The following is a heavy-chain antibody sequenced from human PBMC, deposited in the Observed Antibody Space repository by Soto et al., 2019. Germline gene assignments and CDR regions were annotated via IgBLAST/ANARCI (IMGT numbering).Heavy chain of an antibody. CDR1: GGTFSIYA. Sequence: SVKVSCKASGGTFSIYAISWVRQAPGQGLEWMGGIIPIFGTANYAQKFQGRVTITADESTSTAYMELSSLRSEDTAVYYCARLLYYDILTGPPAYFDYWGQRTLVTVSS. D-gene: IGHD3-9*01. CDR3: ARLLYYDILTGPPAYFDY. J-gene: IGHJ4*02. CDR2: IIPIFGTA. V-gene: IGHV1-69*13.